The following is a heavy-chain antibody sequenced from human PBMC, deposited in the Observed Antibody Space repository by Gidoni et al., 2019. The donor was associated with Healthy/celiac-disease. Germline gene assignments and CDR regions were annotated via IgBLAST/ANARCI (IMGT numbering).Heavy chain of an antibody. Sequence: QLQLQESGPGLVKPSETLSLTCTVSGGSISSSSYYWGWIRQPPGKGLEWIGSIYYSGSTYYNPSLKSRVTISVDTSKNQFSLKLSSVTAADTAVYYCARLKKNRIQLWLSGRRSDYYYMDVWGKGTTVTVSS. D-gene: IGHD5-18*01. J-gene: IGHJ6*03. V-gene: IGHV4-39*01. CDR1: GGSISSSSYY. CDR2: IYYSGST. CDR3: ARLKKNRIQLWLSGRRSDYYYMDV.